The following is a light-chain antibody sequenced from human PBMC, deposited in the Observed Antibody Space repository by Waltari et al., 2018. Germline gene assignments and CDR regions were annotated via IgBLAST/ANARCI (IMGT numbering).Light chain of an antibody. CDR1: SSDVGDYNY. CDR3: SSYTSSSTWV. V-gene: IGLV2-14*03. CDR2: DVS. J-gene: IGLJ3*02. Sequence: QSALTQPASVSGSPGQSTTIPCTGPSSDVGDYNYVSWYQQHPGKAPKLMIYDVSNRPSGVSNRFSGSKSGNTASLTISGLQAEDEADYYCSSYTSSSTWVFGGGTKLTVL.